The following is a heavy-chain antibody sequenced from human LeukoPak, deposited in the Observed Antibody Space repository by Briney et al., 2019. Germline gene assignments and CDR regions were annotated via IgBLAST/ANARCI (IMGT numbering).Heavy chain of an antibody. V-gene: IGHV1-3*03. CDR2: IDAGNGRT. Sequence: GASVKVSCKASGYDFTKYAVQWVRQAPGQRLEWMGWIDAGNGRTKYSQDFQGRVTITRDTSASIAYMELSSLRSDDMAVYYCARDKWLTTTHYFDYWGQGTLVTVSS. J-gene: IGHJ4*02. D-gene: IGHD4-11*01. CDR3: ARDKWLTTTHYFDY. CDR1: GYDFTKYA.